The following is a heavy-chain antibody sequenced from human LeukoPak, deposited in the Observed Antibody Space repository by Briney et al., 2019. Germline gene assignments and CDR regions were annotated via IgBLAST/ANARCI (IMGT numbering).Heavy chain of an antibody. Sequence: SETLSLTCTISGGSTSRGSNYWNWIRQPPGKGLEWIGSIHFSGTTYYDPSLTSRVTVSVDTSKNQFSLKLSSVTAADTAIYYCASSLLETLEYFDFWGQGTLVTVSS. J-gene: IGHJ4*02. CDR1: GGSTSRGSNY. V-gene: IGHV4-39*07. CDR3: ASSLLETLEYFDF. CDR2: IHFSGTT.